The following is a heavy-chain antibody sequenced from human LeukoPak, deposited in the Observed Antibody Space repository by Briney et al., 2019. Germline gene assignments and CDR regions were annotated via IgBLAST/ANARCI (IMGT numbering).Heavy chain of an antibody. D-gene: IGHD6-19*01. CDR3: AKPVDPEPVAGVDY. V-gene: IGHV3-30*18. Sequence: GGSLRLSCAASGFTFSSYGMHWVRQAPGKGLEAVAVISYDGSNKYYADSVKGRFTISRDNSKNTLYLQMNSLRAEDTAVYYCAKPVDPEPVAGVDYWGRGTLVTVSS. J-gene: IGHJ4*02. CDR2: ISYDGSNK. CDR1: GFTFSSYG.